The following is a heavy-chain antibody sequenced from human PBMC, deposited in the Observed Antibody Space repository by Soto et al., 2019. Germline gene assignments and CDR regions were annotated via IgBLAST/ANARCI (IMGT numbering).Heavy chain of an antibody. D-gene: IGHD3-22*01. CDR3: ARGPTDYYDNSANYLLDY. J-gene: IGHJ4*02. CDR2: MSTYNGNT. V-gene: IGHV1-18*01. Sequence: QVPLLQSGAEVKKPGASVKVSCKASGYTFITYGVSWVRQAPGQGLDWLGWMSTYNGNTRYAERLQGRVTMTTDTTTNTAYVELRNLRSDDTAVYYCARGPTDYYDNSANYLLDYWGQGTLVTVSS. CDR1: GYTFITYG.